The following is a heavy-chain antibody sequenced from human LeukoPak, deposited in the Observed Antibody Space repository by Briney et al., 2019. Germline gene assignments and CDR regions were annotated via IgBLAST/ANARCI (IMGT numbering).Heavy chain of an antibody. J-gene: IGHJ4*02. CDR1: GGSISSGGYS. Sequence: SETLSLTCAVSGGSISSGGYSWSWIRQPPGKGLEWIGYIYHSGSTYYNPSLKSRVTISVDTSKNQFSLKLSSVTAADTAVDYCARVEVGSYFDYWGQGTLVTVSS. CDR2: IYHSGST. D-gene: IGHD1-26*01. CDR3: ARVEVGSYFDY. V-gene: IGHV4-30-2*01.